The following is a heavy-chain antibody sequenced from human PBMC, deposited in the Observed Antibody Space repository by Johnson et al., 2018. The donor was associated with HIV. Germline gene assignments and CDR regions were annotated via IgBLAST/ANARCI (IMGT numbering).Heavy chain of an antibody. Sequence: EVQLVESGGGVVQPGRSLRLSCAASGFTFSSYAMHWVRQGPGKRLEFVSAISSNGGSTYYANSVKGRFTISRDSSKTTLFLQMKSLRPEDTAVYFWAKEDCSAIVCSDDGFHLWGQGTMVTVSS. CDR2: ISSNGGST. V-gene: IGHV3-64*01. CDR1: GFTFSSYA. J-gene: IGHJ3*01. D-gene: IGHD2-15*01. CDR3: AKEDCSAIVCSDDGFHL.